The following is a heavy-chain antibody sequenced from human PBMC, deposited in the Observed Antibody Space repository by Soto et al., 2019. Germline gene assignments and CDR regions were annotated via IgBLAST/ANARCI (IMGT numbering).Heavy chain of an antibody. V-gene: IGHV1-46*01. CDR1: GYTFTHYH. CDR2: INPSGGST. Sequence: GASVKVSCKASGYTFTHYHVYWVRQAPGRGLEWLGMINPSGGSTTYAQNLQGRVTMTRDTSTNTVYMELSSLRSEDTAVYYRAREAINSSGYSRYFQHWGQGTLVTVSS. D-gene: IGHD3-22*01. J-gene: IGHJ1*01. CDR3: AREAINSSGYSRYFQH.